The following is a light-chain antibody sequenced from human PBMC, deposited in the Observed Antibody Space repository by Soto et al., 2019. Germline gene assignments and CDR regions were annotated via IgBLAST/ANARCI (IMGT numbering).Light chain of an antibody. CDR3: QQYNSYSWM. V-gene: IGKV1-5*03. J-gene: IGKJ1*01. CDR2: KAS. CDR1: QSISSW. Sequence: DIQMTQSPSTLSASVGDRVTITCRASQSISSWLAWYQQKPGKAPKLLIYKASSLESGVPSRFSGSGSGTEFTLTISSLQPDDFAPYYCQQYNSYSWMFGQGTKVEIK.